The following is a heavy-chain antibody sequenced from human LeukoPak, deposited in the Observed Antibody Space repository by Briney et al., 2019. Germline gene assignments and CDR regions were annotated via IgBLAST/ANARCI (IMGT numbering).Heavy chain of an antibody. Sequence: GGSLRLSCAASGIIFSNYWMHWVRQAPGKGLVWVSRINRDGSSTSYADSVKGRFTISRDNAKNSLFLQMNSLRPDDTALYYCSTDPRLLIYWGHGTLVTVSS. J-gene: IGHJ4*01. CDR1: GIIFSNYW. CDR3: STDPRLLIY. V-gene: IGHV3-74*01. CDR2: INRDGSST. D-gene: IGHD2-8*01.